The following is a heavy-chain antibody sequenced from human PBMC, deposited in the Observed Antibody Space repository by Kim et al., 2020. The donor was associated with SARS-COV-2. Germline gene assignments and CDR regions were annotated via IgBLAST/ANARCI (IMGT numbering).Heavy chain of an antibody. V-gene: IGHV4-34*01. CDR2: INHSGST. CDR3: ARGAIVREAAAGTIHEY. J-gene: IGHJ4*02. D-gene: IGHD6-13*01. CDR1: GGSFSGYY. Sequence: SETLSLTCAVYGGSFSGYYWSWIRQPPGKGLEWIGEINHSGSTNYNPSLKSRVTISVDTSKNQFSLKLSSVTAADTAVYYCARGAIVREAAAGTIHEYWGQGTLVTVSS.